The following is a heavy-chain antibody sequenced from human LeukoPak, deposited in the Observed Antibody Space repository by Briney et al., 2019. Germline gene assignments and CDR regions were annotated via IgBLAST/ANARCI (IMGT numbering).Heavy chain of an antibody. V-gene: IGHV4-59*08. D-gene: IGHD6-19*01. Sequence: SSETLSLTCTVSSGSISGYYWTWIRQTPGKGLEWIGYVFYSGNTDYNPSLKSRVTISVDTSKNQFSLKLSSVTAADTAVYYCARHERPLAVAGEFDYWGQGTLVTVSS. CDR1: SGSISGYY. CDR3: ARHERPLAVAGEFDY. CDR2: VFYSGNT. J-gene: IGHJ4*02.